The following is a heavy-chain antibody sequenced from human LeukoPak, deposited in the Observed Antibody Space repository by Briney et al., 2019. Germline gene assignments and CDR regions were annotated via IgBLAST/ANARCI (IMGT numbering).Heavy chain of an antibody. D-gene: IGHD6-13*01. Sequence: PGGSLRLSCAASGFTFSSYAMSWVRQAPGKGLEWVSAISGSGDSTYYADSVKGRFTISRDNSKRTLWLQMNSLRAEDTAIYYCARGAHSSSRPWGQGTLVTVSS. CDR3: ARGAHSSSRP. CDR2: ISGSGDST. CDR1: GFTFSSYA. V-gene: IGHV3-23*01. J-gene: IGHJ4*02.